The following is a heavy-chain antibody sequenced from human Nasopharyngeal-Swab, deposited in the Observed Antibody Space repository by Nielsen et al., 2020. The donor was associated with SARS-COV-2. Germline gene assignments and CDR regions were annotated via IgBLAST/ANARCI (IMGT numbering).Heavy chain of an antibody. Sequence: GESLKISCAASGFTFSSYAMSWVRQAPGKGLEWVSAISGSGGSTYYADSVKGRFTISRDNSKNTLYLQMNSLRAEDTAVYYCAKDSVPGGAFDIWGQGTIVTVSS. CDR3: AKDSVPGGAFDI. J-gene: IGHJ3*02. D-gene: IGHD3-10*01. CDR1: GFTFSSYA. CDR2: ISGSGGST. V-gene: IGHV3-23*01.